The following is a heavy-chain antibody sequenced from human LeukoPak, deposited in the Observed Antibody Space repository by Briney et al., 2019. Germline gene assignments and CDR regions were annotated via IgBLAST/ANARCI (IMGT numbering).Heavy chain of an antibody. D-gene: IGHD3-10*01. CDR1: GGSISSSSYY. CDR3: ARDMVRGATGGFDP. CDR2: IYYSGST. J-gene: IGHJ5*02. V-gene: IGHV4-39*07. Sequence: SETLSLTCTVSGGSISSSSYYWGWIRQPPGKGLEWIGSIYYSGSTYYNPSLKSRVTISVDTSKNQFSLKLSSVTAADTAVYYCARDMVRGATGGFDPWGQGTLVTVSS.